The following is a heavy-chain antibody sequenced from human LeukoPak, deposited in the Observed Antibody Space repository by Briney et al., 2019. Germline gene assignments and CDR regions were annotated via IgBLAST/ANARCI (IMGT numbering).Heavy chain of an antibody. V-gene: IGHV4-34*01. CDR1: GGSFSGYY. J-gene: IGHJ6*03. D-gene: IGHD2-15*01. CDR3: ARHAPYWSFYYYYMDV. CDR2: INHSGST. Sequence: SETLSLTCAVYGGSFSGYYWSWIRQPPGKGLEWIGEINHSGSTNYNPSLKSRVTISVDTSKNQFSLKLSSVTAADTAVYYCARHAPYWSFYYYYMDVWGKGTTVTISS.